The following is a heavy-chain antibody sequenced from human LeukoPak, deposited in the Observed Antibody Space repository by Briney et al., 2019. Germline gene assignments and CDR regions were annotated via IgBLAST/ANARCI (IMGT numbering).Heavy chain of an antibody. V-gene: IGHV4-31*03. CDR3: ARLPSRDGYNYWWFDP. D-gene: IGHD5-24*01. J-gene: IGHJ5*02. CDR2: IYYSGST. CDR1: GGSISSGGYY. Sequence: SQTLSLTCTVSGGSISSGGYYWSWIRQHPGTGLEWIGYIYYSGSTYYNPSLKSRVTISVDTSKNQFSLKLSSVTAADTAVYYCARLPSRDGYNYWWFDPWGQGTLVTVSS.